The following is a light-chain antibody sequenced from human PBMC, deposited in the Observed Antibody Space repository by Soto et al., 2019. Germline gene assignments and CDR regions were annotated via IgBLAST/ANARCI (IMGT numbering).Light chain of an antibody. J-gene: IGKJ5*01. Sequence: DIQMTQSPSTLSASIGDRVTITCRASQSLDNCLAWYQQKPGKAPKLLIYAASTLESGVPSRFSATVSGTEFSLTITSLQPEDFATYYCQQLFDSPITFGQGTRLEIK. CDR3: QQLFDSPIT. CDR2: AAS. V-gene: IGKV1-5*01. CDR1: QSLDNC.